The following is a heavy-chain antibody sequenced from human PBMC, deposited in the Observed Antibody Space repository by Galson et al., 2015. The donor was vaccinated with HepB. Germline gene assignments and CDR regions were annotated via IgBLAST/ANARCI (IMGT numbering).Heavy chain of an antibody. D-gene: IGHD4-23*01. Sequence: SLRLSCAASGFTFSSYGMHWVRQAPGKGLEWVAIIWYDGSNKYYADSVKGRFTISRDNSKNTLYLQMNSLRAEDTAVYYCARDRGGGKDIDYWGQGTLVTVSS. CDR1: GFTFSSYG. J-gene: IGHJ4*02. V-gene: IGHV3-33*01. CDR2: IWYDGSNK. CDR3: ARDRGGGKDIDY.